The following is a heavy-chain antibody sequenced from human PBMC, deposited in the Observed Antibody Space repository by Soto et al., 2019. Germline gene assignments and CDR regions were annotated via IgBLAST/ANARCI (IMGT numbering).Heavy chain of an antibody. J-gene: IGHJ6*03. CDR2: FDPEDGET. CDR3: ATALRALYYYYYMDV. D-gene: IGHD5-12*01. V-gene: IGHV1-24*01. Sequence: ASVKVSCKVSGYTLTELSMHWVRQAPGKGLEWMGGFDPEDGETIYAQKFQGRVTMTEDTSTDTAYMELSSLRSEDTAVYYCATALRALYYYYYMDVWGKGTTVTVSS. CDR1: GYTLTELS.